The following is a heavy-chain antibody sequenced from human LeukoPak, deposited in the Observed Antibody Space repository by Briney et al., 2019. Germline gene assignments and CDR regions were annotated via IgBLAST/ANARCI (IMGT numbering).Heavy chain of an antibody. V-gene: IGHV6-1*01. J-gene: IGHJ4*02. CDR3: ARDDGIAVAGRFDY. CDR2: TYYRSKWYN. Sequence: SQTLSLTCAISGDSVSINSAACNWIRQSPSRGLELLLRTYYRSKWYNDYAVSVKRRITINPDTSKNQFSLQLNSVTPEDTAVYYCARDDGIAVAGRFDYWGQGTLVTVSS. D-gene: IGHD6-19*01. CDR1: GDSVSINSAA.